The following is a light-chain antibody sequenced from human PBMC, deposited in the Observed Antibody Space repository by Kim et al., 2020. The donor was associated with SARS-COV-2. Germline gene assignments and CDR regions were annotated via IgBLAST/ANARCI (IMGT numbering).Light chain of an antibody. J-gene: IGKJ5*01. CDR2: GAS. CDR1: QDIGSE. Sequence: AIQVTQSPSSLSASVGDTVTITCRASQDIGSELGWYLQKPGKAPELLIRGASTVQSGVPSRCIGSGFGTDFTLTIISLQPEDFATHFGLQDYNYPLTFGQGTRLEIK. V-gene: IGKV1-6*01. CDR3: LQDYNYPLT.